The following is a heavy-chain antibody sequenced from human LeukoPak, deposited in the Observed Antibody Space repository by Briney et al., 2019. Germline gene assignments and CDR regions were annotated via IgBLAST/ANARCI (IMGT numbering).Heavy chain of an antibody. CDR2: INHSGST. J-gene: IGHJ5*02. D-gene: IGHD1-7*01. CDR3: ARAPRNPYWNYGVRWFDP. CDR1: GGSFSGYY. V-gene: IGHV4-34*01. Sequence: SETLSLTCAVYGGSFSGYYWSWVRQPPGKGLEWIGEINHSGSTNYNPSLKSRVTISVDTSKNQFSLKLSYVTAADTAVYYCARAPRNPYWNYGVRWFDPWGQGTLVTVSS.